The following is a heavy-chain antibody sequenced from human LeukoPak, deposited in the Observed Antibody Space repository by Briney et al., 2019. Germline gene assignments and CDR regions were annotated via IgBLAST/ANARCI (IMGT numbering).Heavy chain of an antibody. CDR1: GFTFSSYG. J-gene: IGHJ4*02. D-gene: IGHD2-21*02. V-gene: IGHV3-30*18. CDR2: ISYDGSNK. CDR3: AKEAWNVVVTAMVLWSPFDY. Sequence: GGSLRLSCAASGFTFSSYGMHWVRQAPGKGLEWVAVISYDGSNKYYADSVKGRFTISRDNSKNTLYLQMNSLRAEDTAVYYCAKEAWNVVVTAMVLWSPFDYWGQGTLVTVSS.